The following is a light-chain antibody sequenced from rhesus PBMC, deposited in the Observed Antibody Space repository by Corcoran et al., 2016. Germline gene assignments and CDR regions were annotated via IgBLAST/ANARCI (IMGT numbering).Light chain of an antibody. CDR1: QGITND. Sequence: DIQMTQSPSSLSASVGDRVTITCRASQGITNDLAWYQQKPGETPTLLIYEASSLQSGIPSRFSGSGSGTDFTLTISNLQSEEFATYYCQHYYNTPLTFGGGTKVEIK. CDR2: EAS. CDR3: QHYYNTPLT. V-gene: IGKV1-25*01. J-gene: IGKJ4*01.